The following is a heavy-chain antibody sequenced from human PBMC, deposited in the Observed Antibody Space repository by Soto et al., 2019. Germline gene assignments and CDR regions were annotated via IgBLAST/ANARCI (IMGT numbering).Heavy chain of an antibody. CDR1: GDSVSSDNYF. CDR2: IYYSGST. J-gene: IGHJ6*03. D-gene: IGHD1-1*01. Sequence: AETLSLTCTVSGDSVSSDNYFWTWLGQPPVTGLEWIAYIYYSGSTNYNPSLKSRVTISVDTSKNQLSLKLSSVTAADTAVYYCARPGYWKYDMDVWGQGTTVTVSS. CDR3: ARPGYWKYDMDV. V-gene: IGHV4-61*01.